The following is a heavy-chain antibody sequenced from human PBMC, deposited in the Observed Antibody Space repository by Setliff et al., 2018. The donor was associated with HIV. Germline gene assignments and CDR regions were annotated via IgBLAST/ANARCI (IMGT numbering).Heavy chain of an antibody. D-gene: IGHD3-22*01. J-gene: IGHJ4*02. CDR1: GGSISRGSYS. Sequence: PSETLSLTCTVSGGSISRGSYSWGWIRQPPGKGLEWIGYIYTSGSTNYNPSLKSRVTISVDTSKNQFSLKLSSVTAADTAVYYCARGLSFYDPGGFDYWGQGTLVTVSS. CDR3: ARGLSFYDPGGFDY. CDR2: IYTSGST. V-gene: IGHV4-61*05.